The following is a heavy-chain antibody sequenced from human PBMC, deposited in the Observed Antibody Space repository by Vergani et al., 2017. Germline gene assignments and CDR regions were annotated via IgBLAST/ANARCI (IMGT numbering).Heavy chain of an antibody. V-gene: IGHV4-59*01. D-gene: IGHD6-13*01. CDR3: ARGGHRRSTTDPIAAAGIGVGAFDI. CDR1: GGSISSYY. CDR2: IYYSGST. Sequence: QVQLQESGPGLVKPSETLSLTCTVSGGSISSYYWSWIRQPPGKGLEWIGYIYYSGSTNYNPSLKSRVTISVDTSKNQCSLKLSSVTAADTAVYYCARGGHRRSTTDPIAAAGIGVGAFDIWGQGTMVTVSS. J-gene: IGHJ3*02.